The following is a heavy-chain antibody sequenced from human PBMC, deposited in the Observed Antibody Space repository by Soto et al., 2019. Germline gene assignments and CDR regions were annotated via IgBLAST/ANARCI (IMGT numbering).Heavy chain of an antibody. J-gene: IGHJ5*01. CDR2: MSPNSENT. CDR3: VSGFGDSWNTGGYNWFDF. CDR1: GYTFTTFD. Sequence: QVHLVQSGAEVKKPGASVKVSCKTSGYTFTTFDVNWVRQAAGPGLEWMGWMSPNSENTGYAQKFQGRVSMTRDTSITTVYMERSSLGSEDTAVYYWVSGFGDSWNTGGYNWFDFWGQGTLVTVCS. V-gene: IGHV1-8*01. D-gene: IGHD1-1*01.